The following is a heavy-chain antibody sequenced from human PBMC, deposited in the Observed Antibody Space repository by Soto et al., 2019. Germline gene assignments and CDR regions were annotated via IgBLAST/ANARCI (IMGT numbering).Heavy chain of an antibody. CDR2: ISSSSSTI. D-gene: IGHD3-10*01. J-gene: IGHJ3*02. CDR3: ARAQVRGAASAIDI. Sequence: TGGSLRLSCAASGFTFSSYSMNWVRQAPGKGLEWVSYISSSSSTIYYADSVKGRFTISRDNAKNSLYLQMNSLRDEDTAVYYCARAQVRGAASAIDIWGQGTMVTVSS. V-gene: IGHV3-48*02. CDR1: GFTFSSYS.